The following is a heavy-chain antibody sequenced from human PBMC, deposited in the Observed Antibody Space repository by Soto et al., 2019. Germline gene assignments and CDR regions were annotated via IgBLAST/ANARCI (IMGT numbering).Heavy chain of an antibody. D-gene: IGHD3-22*01. J-gene: IGHJ5*02. CDR1: GYTFTNSG. Sequence: ASVKVSCKASGYTFTNSGFSWVRQAPGQGLEWVGWIRVNNGETIYAQRFQGRVTMTEDTSTDTAYMELSSLRSEDTAVYYCATGGRDYYDSSGYSWFDPWGQGTRVTVSS. CDR3: ATGGRDYYDSSGYSWFDP. CDR2: IRVNNGET. V-gene: IGHV1-18*01.